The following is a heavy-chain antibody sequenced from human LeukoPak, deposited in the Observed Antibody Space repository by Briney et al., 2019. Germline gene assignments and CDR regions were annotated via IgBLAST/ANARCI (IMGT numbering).Heavy chain of an antibody. J-gene: IGHJ4*02. D-gene: IGHD3-9*01. V-gene: IGHV1-69*13. CDR1: GGTFSSYA. CDR2: IIPIFGTA. CDR3: ARDLGYDTHWAY. Sequence: SVTVSCTASGGTFSSYAISWVRQAPGQGLEWMGGIIPIFGTANYAQKFQGRVTITADESTSTAYMELSSLRSEDTAVYYCARDLGYDTHWAYWGQGTLVTVSS.